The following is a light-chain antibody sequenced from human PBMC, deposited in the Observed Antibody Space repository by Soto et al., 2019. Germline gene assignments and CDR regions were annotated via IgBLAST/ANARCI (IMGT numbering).Light chain of an antibody. J-gene: IGLJ3*02. V-gene: IGLV2-14*01. Sequence: QSALTQPASVSGSPGQSITISCTGTSSDVGGYNYVSWYQKHPGKAPKLMIYDVSNRPSGVSNRFSGSKSGNTASLTISGLQAEDEADYYCSSYTTKIPSGVFGGGTKLTVL. CDR3: SSYTTKIPSGV. CDR1: SSDVGGYNY. CDR2: DVS.